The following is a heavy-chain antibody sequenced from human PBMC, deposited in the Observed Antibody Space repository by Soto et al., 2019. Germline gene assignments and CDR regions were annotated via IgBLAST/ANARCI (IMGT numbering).Heavy chain of an antibody. J-gene: IGHJ4*02. CDR3: ARGDTYFDY. CDR1: GGSISSYY. V-gene: IGHV4-59*01. CDR2: IYYSGST. D-gene: IGHD5-18*01. Sequence: LYLTCTVSGGSISSYYWSWIRQPPGKGLEWIGYIYYSGSTNYNPSLKSRVTISVDTSKNQFSLKLSSVTAADTAVYYCARGDTYFDYWGQGTLVTVSS.